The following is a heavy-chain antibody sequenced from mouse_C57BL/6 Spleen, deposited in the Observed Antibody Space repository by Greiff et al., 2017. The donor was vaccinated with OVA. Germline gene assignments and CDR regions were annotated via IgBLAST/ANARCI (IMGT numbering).Heavy chain of an antibody. CDR3: ARGVTTGTY. CDR1: GYTFTSYW. V-gene: IGHV1-50*01. CDR2: IDPSDSYT. D-gene: IGHD2-2*01. Sequence: QVQLQQPGAELVKPEASVKLSCKASGYTFTSYWMQWVKQRPGQGLEWIGEIDPSDSYTNYNQKFKGKATLTVDTSSSTAYMQLSSLTSEDSAVYYCARGVTTGTYWGQGTSVTVSS. J-gene: IGHJ4*01.